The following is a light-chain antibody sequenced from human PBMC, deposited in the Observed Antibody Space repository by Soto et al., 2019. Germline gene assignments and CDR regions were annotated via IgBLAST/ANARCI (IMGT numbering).Light chain of an antibody. CDR3: SSYTSSSTLRV. Sequence: QSVLTQPASVSGSPGQSITIYCPGTSSDVGGYNYVSWYQQHPGKAPKLMIYDVSNRPSGVSNRFTGSKSGNTASLTISGLQAEDEADWYCSSYTSSSTLRVFGGGTKLTVL. CDR2: DVS. J-gene: IGLJ2*01. CDR1: SSDVGGYNY. V-gene: IGLV2-14*01.